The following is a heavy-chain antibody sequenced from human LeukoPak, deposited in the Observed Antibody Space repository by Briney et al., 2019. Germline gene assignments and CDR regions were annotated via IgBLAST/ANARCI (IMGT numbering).Heavy chain of an antibody. CDR2: INSDGSST. Sequence: PGGSLRLSCAASGFTFDDYGMSWVRQAPGKGLEWVSRINSDGSSTTYADSVKGRFTISRDNAKNTMYLQMNSLRVEDTAVYYCVQSSPTIDYWGQGTLVTVSS. CDR3: VQSSPTIDY. V-gene: IGHV3-74*01. CDR1: GFTFDDYG. D-gene: IGHD5-12*01. J-gene: IGHJ4*02.